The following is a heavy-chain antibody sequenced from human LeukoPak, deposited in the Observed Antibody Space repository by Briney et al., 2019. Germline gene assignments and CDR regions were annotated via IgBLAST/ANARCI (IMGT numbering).Heavy chain of an antibody. CDR3: ARGVPDLTFDY. J-gene: IGHJ4*02. CDR2: IIPIFGTA. CDR1: GGTFSSYA. V-gene: IGHV1-69*06. D-gene: IGHD2-2*01. Sequence: GSSVKVSCRASGGTFSSYAISWVRQASGQGLEWMGGIIPIFGTANYAQKFQGRVTITADKSTSTAYMELSSLRSEDTAVYYCARGVPDLTFDYWGQGTLVTVSS.